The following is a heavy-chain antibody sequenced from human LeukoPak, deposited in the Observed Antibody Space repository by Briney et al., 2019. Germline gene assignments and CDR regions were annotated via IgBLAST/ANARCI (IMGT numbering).Heavy chain of an antibody. CDR2: ISYDGSNK. CDR1: GFTFSSYA. J-gene: IGHJ5*02. V-gene: IGHV3-30*04. CDR3: ARYGDSVNWFDP. Sequence: GGSLRLSCAASGFTFSSYAMHWVRQASGKGLEWVAVISYDGSNKYYADSVKGRFTISRDNSKNTLYLQMNSLRAEDTAVYYCARYGDSVNWFDPWGQGTLVTVSS. D-gene: IGHD4-17*01.